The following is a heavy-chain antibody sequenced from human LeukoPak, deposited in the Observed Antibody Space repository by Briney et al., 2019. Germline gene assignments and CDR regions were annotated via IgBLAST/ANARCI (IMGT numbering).Heavy chain of an antibody. V-gene: IGHV4-4*07. Sequence: SETLSLTCTVSGGSISSYYWSWIRQPAGKGLEWIGRIYTSGSTNYNPSLKSRVTMSVDTSKNQFSLKLSSVSAADTAVYYCARERPAYYYYYMDVWGKGTTVTVSS. CDR1: GGSISSYY. CDR2: IYTSGST. CDR3: ARERPAYYYYYMDV. D-gene: IGHD1-1*01. J-gene: IGHJ6*03.